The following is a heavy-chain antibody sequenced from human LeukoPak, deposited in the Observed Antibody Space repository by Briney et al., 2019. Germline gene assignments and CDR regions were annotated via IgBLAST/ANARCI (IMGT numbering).Heavy chain of an antibody. CDR2: IRYDGNNE. D-gene: IGHD3-10*01. CDR1: GFAFSKCA. Sequence: GGSLRLSCAASGFAFSKCAMHWVRQAPGKGLEWVAFIRYDGNNEYYADSVKGRFTISRDNAKNSLYLQMNSLRAEDTAVYYCARAAKFEFYFDYWGQGTLVTVSS. J-gene: IGHJ4*02. V-gene: IGHV3-30*02. CDR3: ARAAKFEFYFDY.